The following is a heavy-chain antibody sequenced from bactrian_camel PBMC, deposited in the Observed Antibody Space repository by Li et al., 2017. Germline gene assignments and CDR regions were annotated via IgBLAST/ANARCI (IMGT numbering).Heavy chain of an antibody. D-gene: IGHD5*01. Sequence: VQLVESGGGLVQPGGSLRLSCVGTGFIFGDYTITWVRQALGKALEWISDINSSGGNRNYVDSVKGRFISSRDNSKNTVYLQLNGLKSEDTAMYYCTRETQWVGYHEMAEYWGQGTQVTVS. V-gene: IGHV3S40*01. J-gene: IGHJ4*01. CDR1: GFIFGDYT. CDR3: TRETQWVGYHEMAEY. CDR2: INSSGGNR.